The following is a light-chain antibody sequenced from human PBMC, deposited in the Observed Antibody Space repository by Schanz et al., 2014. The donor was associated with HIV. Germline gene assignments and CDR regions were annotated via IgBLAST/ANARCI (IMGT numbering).Light chain of an antibody. Sequence: QSALTQPATVSGSPGQSITVSCTGTNSDIGGHDYVSWYQQHPDKAPKLLIYDVTHRPSVTPRRFSGSKSGNSAFLTISGLQAEDDADYYCISYTSDSVVFGGGTKLTVL. V-gene: IGLV2-14*03. CDR2: DVT. CDR3: ISYTSDSVV. J-gene: IGLJ2*01. CDR1: NSDIGGHDY.